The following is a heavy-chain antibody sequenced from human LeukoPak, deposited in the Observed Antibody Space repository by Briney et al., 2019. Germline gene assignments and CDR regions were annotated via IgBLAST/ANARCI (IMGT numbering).Heavy chain of an antibody. CDR2: IGGRFGHT. J-gene: IGHJ4*02. CDR3: AKAPVTTCRGAYCYPFDY. V-gene: IGHV3-23*01. CDR1: GFTFNIYA. D-gene: IGHD2-21*01. Sequence: GGSLRLSCAASGFTFNIYAMNWVRQAPGKGLEWVSSIGGRFGHTYYADSVKGRFTISRDSSKNTLFLQMNRLRPEDAAVYYCAKAPVTTCRGAYCYPFDYWGQGTLVTVSS.